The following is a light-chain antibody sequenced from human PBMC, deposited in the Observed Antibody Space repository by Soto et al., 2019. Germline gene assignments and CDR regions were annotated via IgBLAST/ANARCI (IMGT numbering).Light chain of an antibody. CDR3: QQLHVYPST. Sequence: DIQMTQSPSTLSASIGDRVTITCRASQSINTWLSWYQQKPGKAPKLLIYKASTLESGVPSRFSGSGSGTEFTLTISSLQPEDFATYYCQQLHVYPSTFGGGTKVDIK. J-gene: IGKJ4*01. CDR1: QSINTW. CDR2: KAS. V-gene: IGKV1-5*03.